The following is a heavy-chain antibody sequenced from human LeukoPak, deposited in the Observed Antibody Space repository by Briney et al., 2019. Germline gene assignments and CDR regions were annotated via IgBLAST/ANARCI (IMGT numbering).Heavy chain of an antibody. CDR1: GGSINDYY. Sequence: KPSETLSLTCTVSGGSINDYYWSWIRQSPGKGLEWIGYIFYSGSTDYNPSLKSRVTVSVDTSKNQFSLKLSSVTAADTAVYYCARGAYAAARVFDIWGQGTMVTVFS. J-gene: IGHJ3*02. V-gene: IGHV4-59*01. CDR2: IFYSGST. D-gene: IGHD6-13*01. CDR3: ARGAYAAARVFDI.